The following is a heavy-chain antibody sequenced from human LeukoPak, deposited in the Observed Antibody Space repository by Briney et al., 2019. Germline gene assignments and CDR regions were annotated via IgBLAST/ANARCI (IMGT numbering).Heavy chain of an antibody. J-gene: IGHJ6*03. CDR3: AKDRAPGAHYYMDV. D-gene: IGHD6-13*01. CDR2: FSGNRGRT. Sequence: GGSLRLSCAASGFTFSTYAMTWVRQAPGKGLEWVSSFSGNRGRTYYADSVKGRFTISRDDSKNTLYLQMNSPRAEDTALYYCAKDRAPGAHYYMDVWGIGTTVTVSS. CDR1: GFTFSTYA. V-gene: IGHV3-23*01.